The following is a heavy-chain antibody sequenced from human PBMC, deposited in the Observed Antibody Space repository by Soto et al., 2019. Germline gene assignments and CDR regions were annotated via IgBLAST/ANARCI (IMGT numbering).Heavy chain of an antibody. CDR2: VDTGNGNT. CDR1: GYTFTSYA. V-gene: IGHV1-3*04. Sequence: ASVKVSCKASGYTFTSYAIHWVRQAPGQSLEWMGWVDTGNGNTKYSQKFQGRVTITRDTYANTADMELSSLRSEDTAVYYCARDAKWDPRGVEAQQDDSFDYSGPGTLVTVSS. D-gene: IGHD1-26*01. J-gene: IGHJ4*02. CDR3: ARDAKWDPRGVEAQQDDSFDY.